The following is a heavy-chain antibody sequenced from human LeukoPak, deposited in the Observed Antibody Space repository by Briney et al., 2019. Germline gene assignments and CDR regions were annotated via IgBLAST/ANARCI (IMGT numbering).Heavy chain of an antibody. Sequence: SETLSLTCAVYGGSFSGYYWSWIRQPPGKGLEWIGEINHSGSTNYNPSLKSRVTISVDTSKNQFSLKLSSVTAADTAVYYCARGGGCSGDSCLFFDYWGQGTLVTVSS. CDR1: GGSFSGYY. CDR2: INHSGST. J-gene: IGHJ4*02. D-gene: IGHD2-15*01. V-gene: IGHV4-34*01. CDR3: ARGGGCSGDSCLFFDY.